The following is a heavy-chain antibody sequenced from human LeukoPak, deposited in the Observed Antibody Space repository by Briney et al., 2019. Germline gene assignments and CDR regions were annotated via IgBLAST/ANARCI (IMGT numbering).Heavy chain of an antibody. J-gene: IGHJ4*02. CDR1: GFTFNTYY. V-gene: IGHV3-7*01. Sequence: GGSLRLSCAASGFTFNTYYMSWVRQAPGKGLEWVANINQDGSEKYYLDSVKGRFTISRDNARNSLYLQMSSLRANDTSVYYCARDRALYDSRRGYYYTEDDYWGQGTLVTVSS. CDR2: INQDGSEK. D-gene: IGHD3-22*01. CDR3: ARDRALYDSRRGYYYTEDDY.